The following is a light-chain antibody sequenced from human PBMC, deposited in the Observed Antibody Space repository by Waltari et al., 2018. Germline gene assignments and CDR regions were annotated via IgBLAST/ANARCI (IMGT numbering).Light chain of an antibody. CDR1: QSVLYSSNNNNY. J-gene: IGKJ1*01. CDR3: QQYYTTPRT. CDR2: WAS. Sequence: DIVMTQSPDSLAVSLGERATINCKSSQSVLYSSNNNNYLAWYRQKPGQPPKLLFSWASTRASGVPDRFRGSGSGTDFTLTISSLQAEDVAVYYCQQYYTTPRTFGQGTTVEIK. V-gene: IGKV4-1*01.